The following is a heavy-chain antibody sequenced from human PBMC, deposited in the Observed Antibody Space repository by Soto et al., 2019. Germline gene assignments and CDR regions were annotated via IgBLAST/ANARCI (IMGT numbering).Heavy chain of an antibody. V-gene: IGHV3-30*18. D-gene: IGHD1-26*01. Sequence: GGSLRLSCAVSGFNFSSYGMHWVRQAPGKGLEWVAVISYDGSHKAYADSVKGRFTISRDNGKNSLYLEMNTLRPEDTALYYCAKDVAVGATTRFSAFDLWGQGTMVTVSS. CDR3: AKDVAVGATTRFSAFDL. CDR2: ISYDGSHK. J-gene: IGHJ3*01. CDR1: GFNFSSYG.